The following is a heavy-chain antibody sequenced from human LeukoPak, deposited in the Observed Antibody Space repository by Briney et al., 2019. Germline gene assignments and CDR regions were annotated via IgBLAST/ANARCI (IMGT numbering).Heavy chain of an antibody. CDR2: IYYSGST. D-gene: IGHD6-6*01. J-gene: IGHJ3*02. CDR1: GGSISSGDYY. Sequence: SQTLSLTCTVSGGSISSGDYYWSWIRQPPGRGLEWIGYIYYSGSTYYNPSLKSRVTISVDTSKNQFSLKLSSVTAADTAVYYCARHGSERVAARPRLRLAFDIWGQGTMVTVSP. V-gene: IGHV4-30-4*08. CDR3: ARHGSERVAARPRLRLAFDI.